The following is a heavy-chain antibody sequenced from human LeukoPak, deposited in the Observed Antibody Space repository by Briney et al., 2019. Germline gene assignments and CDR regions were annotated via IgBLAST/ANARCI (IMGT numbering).Heavy chain of an antibody. D-gene: IGHD2-21*02. CDR2: IYYSGST. V-gene: IGHV4-30-4*01. Sequence: PSETLSLTCTVSGGSISSGDYYWSWIRQPPGKGLEWIGYIYYSGSTYYNPSLKSRVTISVDTSKNQFSLKLSSVTAADTAVYYCASAGGDYYFDYWGQGTLVTVSS. CDR1: GGSISSGDYY. J-gene: IGHJ4*02. CDR3: ASAGGDYYFDY.